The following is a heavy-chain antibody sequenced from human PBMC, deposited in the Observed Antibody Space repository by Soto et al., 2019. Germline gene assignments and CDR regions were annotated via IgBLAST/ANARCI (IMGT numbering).Heavy chain of an antibody. CDR2: INHSGST. V-gene: IGHV4-34*01. Sequence: PSETLSLTCAVYGGSFSGYYWSWIRQPPGKGLEWIGEINHSGSTNYNPSLKSRVTISVDTSKNQFSLKLSSVTAADTAVYYCARQPKRSGYYSERTRPFDYWGQGTLVTVSS. D-gene: IGHD3-22*01. CDR3: ARQPKRSGYYSERTRPFDY. J-gene: IGHJ4*02. CDR1: GGSFSGYY.